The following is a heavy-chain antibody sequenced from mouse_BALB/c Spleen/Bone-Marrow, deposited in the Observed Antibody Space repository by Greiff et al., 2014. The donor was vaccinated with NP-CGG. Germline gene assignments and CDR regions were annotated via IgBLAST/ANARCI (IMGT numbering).Heavy chain of an antibody. Sequence: EVQLVESGAELVKLGASVKMSCTASGFNIKDTYMHWVKQRPEQGLEWIGRIDPANGNTKYDPKFQGKATITADTSSNTAYLQLSSLTSEDTAVYYCARYYYGSSYAMDYWGQGTSVTVSS. J-gene: IGHJ4*01. CDR3: ARYYYGSSYAMDY. CDR2: IDPANGNT. V-gene: IGHV14-3*02. D-gene: IGHD1-1*01. CDR1: GFNIKDTY.